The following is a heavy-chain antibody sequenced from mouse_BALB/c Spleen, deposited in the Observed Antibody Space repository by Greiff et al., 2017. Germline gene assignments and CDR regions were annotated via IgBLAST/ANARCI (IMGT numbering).Heavy chain of an antibody. Sequence: QVHVKQSGPGLVQPSQSLSITCTVSGFSLTSYGVHWVRQSPGKGLEWLGVIWSGGSTDYNAAFISRLSISKDNSKSQVFFKMNSLQANDTAIYYCARNQNYYGSSPFDYWGQGTTLTVSS. CDR3: ARNQNYYGSSPFDY. J-gene: IGHJ2*01. D-gene: IGHD1-1*01. CDR1: GFSLTSYG. CDR2: IWSGGST. V-gene: IGHV2-2*02.